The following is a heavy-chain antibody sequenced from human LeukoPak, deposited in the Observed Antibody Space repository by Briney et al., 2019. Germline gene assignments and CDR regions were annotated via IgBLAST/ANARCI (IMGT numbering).Heavy chain of an antibody. V-gene: IGHV4-30-2*01. CDR1: GGSISSGGYY. Sequence: SETLSLTCTVSGGSISSGGYYWSWIRQPPGKGLEWIGYIYHSGSTYYNPSLKSRVTISVDRSKNQFSLKLTSVTAADTAVYYCARDHYYESNGYYEWYIDLWGRGTLVTVSS. CDR2: IYHSGST. D-gene: IGHD3-22*01. J-gene: IGHJ2*01. CDR3: ARDHYYESNGYYEWYIDL.